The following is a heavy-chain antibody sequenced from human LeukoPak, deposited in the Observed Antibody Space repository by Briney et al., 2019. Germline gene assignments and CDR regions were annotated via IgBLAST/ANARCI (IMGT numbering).Heavy chain of an antibody. CDR2: IYYRGST. D-gene: IGHD3-10*01. CDR3: ARLLIVRGEKWFDP. V-gene: IGHV4-31*03. Sequence: SETLSLTCTVSGDSISNGGFYWNWIRQHPGKGLEWIGYIYYRGSTYYNPSLKSRIIISVDTSKNQFSLKLSSVTAADTTVYYCARLLIVRGEKWFDPWGQGALVTVSS. CDR1: GDSISNGGFY. J-gene: IGHJ5*02.